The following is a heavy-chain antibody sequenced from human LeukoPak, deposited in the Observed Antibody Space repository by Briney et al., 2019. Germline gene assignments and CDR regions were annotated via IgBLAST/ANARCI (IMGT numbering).Heavy chain of an antibody. V-gene: IGHV4-4*02. J-gene: IGHJ3*02. D-gene: IGHD3-3*01. CDR1: GGSISSSNW. Sequence: SETLSLTCAVSGGSISSSNWWSWVRQPPGKGLEWIGEIYHSGSTNYNPSLKSRVTISVDKSKNQFSLKLSSVTAADTAVYYCARDQPYDFWSGYPPSRSAFDIWGQGTMVTVSS. CDR2: IYHSGST. CDR3: ARDQPYDFWSGYPPSRSAFDI.